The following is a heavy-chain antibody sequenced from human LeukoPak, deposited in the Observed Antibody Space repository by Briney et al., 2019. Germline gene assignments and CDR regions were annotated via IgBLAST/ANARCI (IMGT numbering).Heavy chain of an antibody. CDR1: GFTFSSYE. CDR3: AKVRGSGPADVFDF. CDR2: ISSSGSTI. Sequence: GGSLRLSCAASGFTFSSYEMNWVRQAPGKGLEWVSYISSSGSTIYYADSVKGRFTISRDNAKNSLYLQMNSLRAEDTAVYYCAKVRGSGPADVFDFWGQGTMVTVSS. D-gene: IGHD1-1*01. V-gene: IGHV3-48*03. J-gene: IGHJ3*01.